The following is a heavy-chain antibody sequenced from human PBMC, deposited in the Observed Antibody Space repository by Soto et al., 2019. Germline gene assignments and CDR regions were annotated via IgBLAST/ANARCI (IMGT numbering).Heavy chain of an antibody. J-gene: IGHJ6*02. D-gene: IGHD2-2*02. V-gene: IGHV3-30*18. CDR2: ISYDGSNK. CDR3: AKQRYCSSTSCYKGYHYYYGMDV. CDR1: GFTFSSYG. Sequence: QVQLVESGGGVVQPGRSLRLSCEASGFTFSSYGMHWVRQAPGKGLEWVAVISYDGSNKYYADSVKGRFTISRDNSKNTLYLQMNSLRAEDTAVYYCAKQRYCSSTSCYKGYHYYYGMDVWGQGTTVTVSS.